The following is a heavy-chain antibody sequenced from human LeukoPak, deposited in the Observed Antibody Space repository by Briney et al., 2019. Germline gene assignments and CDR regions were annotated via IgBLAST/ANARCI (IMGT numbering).Heavy chain of an antibody. Sequence: ASVKVSCKASGYTFTSYGISWVRQAPGQGLEWMGWISAYNGNTNYAQKLQGRVTMTTDTSTSTAYMELRSLRSDDTAVYYCARSPCSSTSCYFTHWGQGTLVTVSS. D-gene: IGHD2-2*01. J-gene: IGHJ4*02. V-gene: IGHV1-18*01. CDR2: ISAYNGNT. CDR1: GYTFTSYG. CDR3: ARSPCSSTSCYFTH.